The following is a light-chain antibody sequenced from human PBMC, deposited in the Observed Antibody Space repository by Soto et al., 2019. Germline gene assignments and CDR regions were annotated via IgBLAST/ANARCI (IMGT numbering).Light chain of an antibody. V-gene: IGLV2-14*01. J-gene: IGLJ2*01. CDR2: EVS. CDR3: GSYTIISTLV. CDR1: SRDLGGYNY. Sequence: QSALTQPASVSGSPGQSITISCTGTSRDLGGYNYVSWYQQYPGKAPKLMIYEVSNRPSGVSNRFSGSKSGNTASLTISGLQAEDEADYYCGSYTIISTLVFGGGTKVTVL.